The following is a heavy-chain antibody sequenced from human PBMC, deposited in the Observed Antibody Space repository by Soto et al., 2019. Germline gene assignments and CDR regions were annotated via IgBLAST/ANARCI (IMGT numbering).Heavy chain of an antibody. Sequence: AETLSLTCTVSGDSVSSGSYSWSWIRQDQGKELEWIGKIYNTGSTYYNPSLKTRVTISIDTTRNQFSLTLSSVTAADTAVYYCAANGAIFEYFGTDVWGQGTTVPVSS. J-gene: IGHJ6*02. D-gene: IGHD3-3*01. CDR2: IYNTGST. CDR3: AANGAIFEYFGTDV. CDR1: GDSVSSGSYS. V-gene: IGHV4-61*01.